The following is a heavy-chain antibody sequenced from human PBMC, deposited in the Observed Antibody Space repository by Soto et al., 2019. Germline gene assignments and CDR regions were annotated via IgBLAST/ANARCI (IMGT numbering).Heavy chain of an antibody. CDR3: ARNDKSGLDY. V-gene: IGHV1-46*01. D-gene: IGHD1-1*01. Sequence: QVQLVQSGAEVKKPGASVKVSCKASGYSFTTYYMHWVRQAPGQGLEWMGMINPSGGSTSYAQKFQGGVTMTRDTSTSTVYMELSSLRSEDTAVYYCARNDKSGLDYWGQGTLVTVSS. J-gene: IGHJ4*02. CDR2: INPSGGST. CDR1: GYSFTTYY.